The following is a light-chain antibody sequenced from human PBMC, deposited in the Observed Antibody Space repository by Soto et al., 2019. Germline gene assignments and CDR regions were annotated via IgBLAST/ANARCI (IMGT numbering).Light chain of an antibody. Sequence: DIQMTQSPSTLSASVGDRVTITCRASQSISSWLAWYQQKPGKAPKLLIYDASSLESGVPSRFSGSGSGTEITLTISSLQPDDFATYYCQQYNTGGGFGQGTKVEIK. CDR1: QSISSW. CDR2: DAS. V-gene: IGKV1-5*01. CDR3: QQYNTGGG. J-gene: IGKJ1*01.